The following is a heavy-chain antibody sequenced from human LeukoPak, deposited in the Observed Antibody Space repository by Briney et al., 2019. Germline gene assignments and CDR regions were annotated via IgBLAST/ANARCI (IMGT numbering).Heavy chain of an antibody. D-gene: IGHD2-21*01. Sequence: GGSLRLSWAASGFTFSSYGMHWVRQAPGKGLEWVAFIRYDGSNKYYADSVTGRFTISRDNSKNTLYLQMNSLRAEDTAVYYCGKWGYCGGDCYWSQTSWGQGTLVTVSS. V-gene: IGHV3-30*02. CDR1: GFTFSSYG. CDR3: GKWGYCGGDCYWSQTS. J-gene: IGHJ5*02. CDR2: IRYDGSNK.